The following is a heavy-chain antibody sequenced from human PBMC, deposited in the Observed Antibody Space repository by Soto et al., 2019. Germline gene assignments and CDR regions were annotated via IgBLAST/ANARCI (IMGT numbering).Heavy chain of an antibody. CDR2: ISYDGSNK. Sequence: QVQLVESGGGVVQPGRSLRLSCAASGFTFSSYGMHWVRQAPGKGLEWVAVISYDGSNKYYADSVKDRFTISRDNSKNTLYLQMNSLRAEDTAVYYCAKDLTGYNWYFDLWGRGTLVTVSS. V-gene: IGHV3-30*18. D-gene: IGHD5-18*01. CDR3: AKDLTGYNWYFDL. CDR1: GFTFSSYG. J-gene: IGHJ2*01.